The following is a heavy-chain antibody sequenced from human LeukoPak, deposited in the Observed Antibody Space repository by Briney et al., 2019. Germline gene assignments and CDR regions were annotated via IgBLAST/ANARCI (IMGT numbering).Heavy chain of an antibody. Sequence: GGSLRLSCAASGFTFSSYSMHWVRQAPGKGLEYVSAITSNGGSTYYANSVKGRFTISRDNSKNTLYLQMGSLRAEDMAMYYCASQLDSSGPLPLDPWGRGTLVTVSS. J-gene: IGHJ5*02. D-gene: IGHD3-22*01. CDR2: ITSNGGST. V-gene: IGHV3-64*01. CDR1: GFTFSSYS. CDR3: ASQLDSSGPLPLDP.